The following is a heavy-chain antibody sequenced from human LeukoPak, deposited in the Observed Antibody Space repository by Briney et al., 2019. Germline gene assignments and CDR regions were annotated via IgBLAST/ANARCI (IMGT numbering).Heavy chain of an antibody. V-gene: IGHV1-69*04. CDR3: ARARTMVYGDYSDY. CDR1: GYTFTSYG. D-gene: IGHD4/OR15-4a*01. Sequence: SVKVSCKASGYTFTSYGISWVRQAPGQGLEWMGRIIPILGIANYAQKFQGRVTITADKSTSTAYMELSSLRSEDTAVYYCARARTMVYGDYSDYWGQGTLVTVSS. J-gene: IGHJ4*02. CDR2: IIPILGIA.